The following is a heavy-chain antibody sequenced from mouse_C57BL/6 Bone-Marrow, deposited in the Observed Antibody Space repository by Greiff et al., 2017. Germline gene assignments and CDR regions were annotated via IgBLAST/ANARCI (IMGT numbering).Heavy chain of an antibody. J-gene: IGHJ3*01. Sequence: QVQLKQPGAELVMPGASVKLSCKASGYTFTSYWMHWVKQRPGQGLEWIGEIDPSDSYTNYNQKFKGKSTLTVDKSSSTAYMQLSSLTSEDSAVYYCARSSSTRVGAYWGQGTLVTVTA. V-gene: IGHV1-69*01. CDR3: ARSSSTRVGAY. D-gene: IGHD2-1*01. CDR1: GYTFTSYW. CDR2: IDPSDSYT.